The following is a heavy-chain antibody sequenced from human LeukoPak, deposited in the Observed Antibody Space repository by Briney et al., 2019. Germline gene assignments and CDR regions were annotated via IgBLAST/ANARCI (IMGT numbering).Heavy chain of an antibody. D-gene: IGHD6-13*01. CDR1: GFTFSSYA. Sequence: GGSLRLSCAASGFTFSSYAVSWLRQAPGKGLEWVSAISGSGGSTYYADSVKGRFTIPRDNSKNTLYLQMNNLGAEDTGVYYCAKSALKGIAAAGTWYFDYWGQGTLVTVSS. CDR3: AKSALKGIAAAGTWYFDY. J-gene: IGHJ4*02. V-gene: IGHV3-23*01. CDR2: ISGSGGST.